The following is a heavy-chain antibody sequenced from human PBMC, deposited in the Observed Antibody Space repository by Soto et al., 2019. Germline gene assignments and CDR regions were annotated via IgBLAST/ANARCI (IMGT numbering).Heavy chain of an antibody. CDR2: ISAYNGNT. J-gene: IGHJ4*02. V-gene: IGHV1-18*01. CDR1: GYTFTSYG. Sequence: QVQLVQSGAEVKKPGASVKVSCKASGYTFTSYGISWVRQAPGQGLEWMGWISAYNGNTNYAKKLQGRFIETTETXXXXXXXXXXXXXXXXXXXXXXXXXXXXXPFYWGQGTLVTVSS. CDR3: XXXXXXXPFY.